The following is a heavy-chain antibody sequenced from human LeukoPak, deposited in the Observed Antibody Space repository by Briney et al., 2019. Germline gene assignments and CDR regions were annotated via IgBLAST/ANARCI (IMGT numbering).Heavy chain of an antibody. J-gene: IGHJ4*02. D-gene: IGHD1-7*01. CDR1: GFTFSSYS. V-gene: IGHV3-21*01. CDR2: ISSSSSYI. Sequence: GGSLRLSCAAPGFTFSSYSMNWVRQAPGKGLEWVSSISSSSSYIYYADSVKGRFTISRDNAKNSLYLQMNSLRAEDTAVYYCASEPYNWNYRGAFDYWGQGTLVTVSS. CDR3: ASEPYNWNYRGAFDY.